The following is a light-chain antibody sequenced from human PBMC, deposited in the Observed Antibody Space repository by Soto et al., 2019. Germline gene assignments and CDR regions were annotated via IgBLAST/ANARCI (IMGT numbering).Light chain of an antibody. Sequence: IQMTQSPSSLSASVGDRVTITCRASQSISSYLNWYQQKPGKAPKLLIYAASSLQSGVPSRFSASGSGPDFTLTISSLQPEDFATYYCLQDYNYPWTFGQGTKVDIK. CDR2: AAS. CDR3: LQDYNYPWT. V-gene: IGKV1-6*01. CDR1: QSISSY. J-gene: IGKJ1*01.